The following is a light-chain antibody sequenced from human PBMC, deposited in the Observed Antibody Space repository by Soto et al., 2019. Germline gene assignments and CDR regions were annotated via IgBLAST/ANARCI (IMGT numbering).Light chain of an antibody. J-gene: IGKJ1*01. CDR2: AAS. CDR1: QGIRSG. CDR3: QQYNDWPPT. Sequence: DIQMTQSPSSLSASVGDRVTITCRASQGIRSGLGWYQQKPGKAPKRLIDAASSLQSGVPSRFSGSGSGTEFTLTIGSLQSEDFAVYYCQQYNDWPPTFGQGTKVDIK. V-gene: IGKV1-17*01.